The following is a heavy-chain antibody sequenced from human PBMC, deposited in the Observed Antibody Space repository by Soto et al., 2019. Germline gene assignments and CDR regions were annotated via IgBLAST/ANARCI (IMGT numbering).Heavy chain of an antibody. CDR3: ARAWGNYDTAF. Sequence: QVQLVQSGAEVKKPGASVKVSCKASGYTFTSYGISWVRQAPGQGLEWMGWISAYKGNTNYAQKLQGRVTMTTDTPKSPAYTDMSSLRTAATAVYYCARAWGNYDTAFWGQGTLVTVCS. V-gene: IGHV1-18*01. J-gene: IGHJ4*02. D-gene: IGHD3-22*01. CDR2: ISAYKGNT. CDR1: GYTFTSYG.